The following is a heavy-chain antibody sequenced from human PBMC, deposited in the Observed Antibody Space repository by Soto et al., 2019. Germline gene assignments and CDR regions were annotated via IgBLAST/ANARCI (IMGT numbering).Heavy chain of an antibody. CDR3: ARSGSSWPSDY. J-gene: IGHJ4*02. Sequence: ASVKVSCKASGYTFTSYGISWVRQAPGQRLEWMGWISAYNGNTNYAQKFQGRVTMATDTSTSTAYMELRSLRSDDTAVYYCARSGSSWPSDYWGQGTLVNVSS. V-gene: IGHV1-18*01. CDR1: GYTFTSYG. D-gene: IGHD6-13*01. CDR2: ISAYNGNT.